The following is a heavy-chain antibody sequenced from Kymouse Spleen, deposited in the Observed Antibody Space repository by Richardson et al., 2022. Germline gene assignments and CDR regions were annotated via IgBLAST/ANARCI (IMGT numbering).Heavy chain of an antibody. Sequence: QLQLQESGPGLVKPSETLSLTCTVSGGSISSSSYYWGWIRQPPGKGLEWIGSIYYSGSTYYNPSLKSRVTISVDTSKNQFSLKLSSVTAADTAVYYCARQLRYFDWLLPSFDYWGQGTLVTVSS. CDR1: GGSISSSSYY. D-gene: IGHD3-9*01. V-gene: IGHV4-39*01. CDR3: ARQLRYFDWLLPSFDY. CDR2: IYYSGST. J-gene: IGHJ4*02.